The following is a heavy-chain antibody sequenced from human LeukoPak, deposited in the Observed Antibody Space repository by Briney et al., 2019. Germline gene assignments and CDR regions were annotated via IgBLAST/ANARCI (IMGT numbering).Heavy chain of an antibody. D-gene: IGHD3-22*01. Sequence: GGSLRLSCAASGFTFSSYAMSWVRQAPGKGLEWVSAISGSGGSTYYADSVEGRFTISRDNSKNTLYLQMNSLRAEDTAVYYCAKYYYDSSGYPRFDPWGQGTLVTVSS. CDR1: GFTFSSYA. CDR3: AKYYYDSSGYPRFDP. V-gene: IGHV3-23*01. J-gene: IGHJ5*02. CDR2: ISGSGGST.